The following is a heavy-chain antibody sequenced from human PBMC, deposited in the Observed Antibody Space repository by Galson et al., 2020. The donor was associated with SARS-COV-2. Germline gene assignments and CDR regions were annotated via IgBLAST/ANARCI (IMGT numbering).Heavy chain of an antibody. Sequence: GGSLRLSCAASGFTFSNFWMTWVRQAPGKGLEWVANITGDGSEKYYVDSVQGRFTISRDNAKNSLYLQMNTLRAEDTAMYYCARDTVWNTDRVWLSGYGMDVWGQGTTVTVSS. CDR3: ARDTVWNTDRVWLSGYGMDV. CDR2: ITGDGSEK. D-gene: IGHD1-1*01. J-gene: IGHJ6*02. CDR1: GFTFSNFW. V-gene: IGHV3-7*01.